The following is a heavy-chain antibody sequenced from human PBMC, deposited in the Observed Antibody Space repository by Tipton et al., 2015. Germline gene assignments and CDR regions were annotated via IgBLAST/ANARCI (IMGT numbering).Heavy chain of an antibody. CDR2: INDSGGNT. V-gene: IGHV3-23*01. CDR1: GFTFGNYG. J-gene: IGHJ4*02. D-gene: IGHD4-17*01. Sequence: SLRLSCTTSGFTFGNYGMSWFRQAPGKGLDWVSGINDSGGNTHYADSVKGRCTISRDNSKNTLYLQMNSLTAEDTAVYYCARWSDYGDYQGMRFDYWGQGTLVTVSS. CDR3: ARWSDYGDYQGMRFDY.